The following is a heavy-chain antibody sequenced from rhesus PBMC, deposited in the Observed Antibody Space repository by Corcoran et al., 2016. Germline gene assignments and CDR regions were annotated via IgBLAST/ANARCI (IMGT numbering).Heavy chain of an antibody. CDR3: ARDEVGTTIRLDY. Sequence: QVQLQESGPGLVKPSETLSLTCAVSGGSLSSSNWWGWFRQPPGKGLEWIGYISGSSGSTYYNPSLKSRVTISKDTSKNQFSLKLSSVTAADTAVYYCARDEVGTTIRLDYWGQGVLVTVSS. CDR2: ISGSSGST. J-gene: IGHJ4*01. CDR1: GGSLSSSNW. V-gene: IGHV4S19*01. D-gene: IGHD1-44*01.